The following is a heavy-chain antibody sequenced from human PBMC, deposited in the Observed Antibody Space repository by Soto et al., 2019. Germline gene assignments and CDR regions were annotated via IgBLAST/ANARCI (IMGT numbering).Heavy chain of an antibody. CDR2: ISGSAGSSGP. Sequence: EVQWLESGGGLVQPGGSLRLSCVASGFTFSTYTMSWVRQAPGKGLEWVSVISGSAGSSGPSYADSVQGRFSISRDNARNTLYLQMNSLRGEDTAMYYGAKARCSTANCYVPEYWGQGTRVTVSS. D-gene: IGHD2-2*01. J-gene: IGHJ4*02. CDR3: AKARCSTANCYVPEY. CDR1: GFTFSTYT. V-gene: IGHV3-23*01.